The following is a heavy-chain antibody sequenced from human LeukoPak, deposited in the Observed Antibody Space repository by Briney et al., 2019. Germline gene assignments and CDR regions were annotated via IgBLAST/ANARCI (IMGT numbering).Heavy chain of an antibody. CDR3: ARASGGGTTVTRRHFDY. J-gene: IGHJ4*02. D-gene: IGHD4-11*01. CDR1: GFTFSSYW. CDR2: INSDGSST. V-gene: IGHV3-74*01. Sequence: GGSLRLSCAASGFTFSSYWMNWVRQAPGKGLVWVSRINSDGSSTSYADSVKGRFTISRDNSKNTLYLQMNSLRAEDTAVYYCARASGGGTTVTRRHFDYWGQGTLVTVSS.